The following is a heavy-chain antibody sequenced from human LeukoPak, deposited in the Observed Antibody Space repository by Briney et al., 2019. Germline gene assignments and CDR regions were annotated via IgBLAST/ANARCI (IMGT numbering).Heavy chain of an antibody. Sequence: GGSLRLSCAASGFTFSSYSMNWVRQAPGKGLEWVSSISVSGSTTYYADSVKGRFTISRDNSKNTLYLQMNSLRAEDTAVYYCAKDGYQLLSLRYYYYYMDVWGKGTTVTISS. D-gene: IGHD2-2*01. V-gene: IGHV3-23*01. J-gene: IGHJ6*03. CDR1: GFTFSSYS. CDR2: ISVSGSTT. CDR3: AKDGYQLLSLRYYYYYMDV.